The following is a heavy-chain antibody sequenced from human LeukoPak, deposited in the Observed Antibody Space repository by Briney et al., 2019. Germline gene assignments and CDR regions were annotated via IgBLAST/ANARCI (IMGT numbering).Heavy chain of an antibody. CDR3: ARLPNLGYCSSTSCPGFDP. CDR2: IYHSGST. V-gene: IGHV4-38-2*02. D-gene: IGHD2-2*01. CDR1: GYFISSDYY. J-gene: IGHJ5*02. Sequence: SETLSLTCTVSGYFISSDYYWGWFRQPPGKGLEWIGSIYHSGSTYYNPSLKSRVTISVDASKNQFSLKLSSVTAADTAVYYCARLPNLGYCSSTSCPGFDPWGQGTLVTVSS.